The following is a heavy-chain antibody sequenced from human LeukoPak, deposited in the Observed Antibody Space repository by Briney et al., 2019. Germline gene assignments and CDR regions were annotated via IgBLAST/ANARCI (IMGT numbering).Heavy chain of an antibody. Sequence: SETLSLTCAVYGGSFSGYYWSWIRQPPGKGLEWIGEINHSGSTNYNPSLKSRVTISVDTSKNQFSLTLSSVTAADTAVYYCPRTTGGDYYGSGSPLVYYFAYCGQGTLVTVSS. CDR2: INHSGST. CDR1: GGSFSGYY. V-gene: IGHV4-34*01. J-gene: IGHJ4*02. CDR3: PRTTGGDYYGSGSPLVYYFAY. D-gene: IGHD3-10*01.